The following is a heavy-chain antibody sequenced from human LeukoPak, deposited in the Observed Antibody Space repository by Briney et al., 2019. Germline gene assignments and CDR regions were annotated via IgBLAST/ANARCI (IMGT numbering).Heavy chain of an antibody. CDR2: IYYSGST. J-gene: IGHJ4*02. D-gene: IGHD3-22*01. Sequence: SETLSLTCTVSGGSISSSSYYWGWIRQPPGKGLEWIGSIYYSGSTYYNPSLKSRVTISVDTSKNQFSLKLSSVTAADTAVYYCARRGRYYYDSSGYTYYFDYWGQGTLVTVSS. CDR1: GGSISSSSYY. V-gene: IGHV4-39*01. CDR3: ARRGRYYYDSSGYTYYFDY.